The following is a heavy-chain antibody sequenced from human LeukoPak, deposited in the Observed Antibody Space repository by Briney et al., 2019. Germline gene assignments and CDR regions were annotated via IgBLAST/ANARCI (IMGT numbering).Heavy chain of an antibody. CDR2: ISGGGDIT. Sequence: QPGGSLRLSCAASGFNFANHAMSWVRQTPGKGLEWVSAISGGGDITYYADSVTGRFTISRDNSKDTLFLQMHSLRPGDTAVYYCVREDTPATANYWGQGTLVTTSS. V-gene: IGHV3-23*01. J-gene: IGHJ4*02. CDR3: VREDTPATANY. D-gene: IGHD2-21*02. CDR1: GFNFANHA.